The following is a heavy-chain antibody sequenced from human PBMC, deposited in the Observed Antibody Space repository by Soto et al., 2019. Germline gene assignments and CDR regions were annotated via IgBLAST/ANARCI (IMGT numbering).Heavy chain of an antibody. V-gene: IGHV3-23*01. CDR3: ARVSSRCSGGSCYLELDY. Sequence: PGGSLRLSCVASGFTFSSYALNWVRQAPGRGLEWVSAISGSGGTTYYADSVKGRFTISRDNSKNTLFLQMNSLRAEDAAIYYCARVSSRCSGGSCYLELDYWGQGTLVTVSS. D-gene: IGHD2-15*01. CDR1: GFTFSSYA. J-gene: IGHJ4*02. CDR2: ISGSGGTT.